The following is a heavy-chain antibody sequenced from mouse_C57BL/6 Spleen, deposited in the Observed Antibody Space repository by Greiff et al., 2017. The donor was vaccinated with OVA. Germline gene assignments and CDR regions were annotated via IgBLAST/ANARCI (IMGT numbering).Heavy chain of an antibody. D-gene: IGHD2-4*01. J-gene: IGHJ4*01. Sequence: QVQLQQSGPELVKPGASVKISCKASGYAFSSSWMNWVKQRPGKGLEWIGRIYPGDGDTNYNGKFKGKATLTADKSSSTAYMQLSSLTSEDSAVYFWARTYDYDAYYAMDYWGQGTSVTVSS. CDR1: GYAFSSSW. CDR2: IYPGDGDT. CDR3: ARTYDYDAYYAMDY. V-gene: IGHV1-82*01.